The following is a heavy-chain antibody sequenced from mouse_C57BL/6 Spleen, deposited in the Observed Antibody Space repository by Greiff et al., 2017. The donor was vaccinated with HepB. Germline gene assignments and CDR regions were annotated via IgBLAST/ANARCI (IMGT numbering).Heavy chain of an antibody. CDR1: GYTFTSYW. J-gene: IGHJ3*01. CDR3: ARAPVLLWGWFAY. Sequence: VQLQQPGAELVKPGASVKLSCKASGYTFTSYWMHWVKQRPGQGLEWIGMIHPNSGSTNYNEKFKSKATLTVDKSSSTAYMQLSSLTSEDAAVYYCARAPVLLWGWFAYWGQGTLVTVSA. CDR2: IHPNSGST. D-gene: IGHD2-1*01. V-gene: IGHV1-64*01.